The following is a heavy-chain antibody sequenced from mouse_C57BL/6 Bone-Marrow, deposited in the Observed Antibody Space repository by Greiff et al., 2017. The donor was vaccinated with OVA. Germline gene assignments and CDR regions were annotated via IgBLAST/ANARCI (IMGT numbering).Heavy chain of an antibody. V-gene: IGHV6-3*01. Sequence: VQLKQSGGGLVQPGGSMKLSCVASGFTFSNYWMNWVRQSPEKGLEWVAQIRLKSDNYATHYAESVKGRFTISRDDSKSSVYLQMNNLRAEDTRIYYCTGRLRVVEAWFAYWGQGTLVTVSA. CDR2: IRLKSDNYAT. J-gene: IGHJ3*01. CDR3: TGRLRVVEAWFAY. D-gene: IGHD1-1*01. CDR1: GFTFSNYW.